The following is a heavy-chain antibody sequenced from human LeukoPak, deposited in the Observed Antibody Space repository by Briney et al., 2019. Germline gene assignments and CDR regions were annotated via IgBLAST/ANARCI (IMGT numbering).Heavy chain of an antibody. J-gene: IGHJ4*02. V-gene: IGHV3-21*01. CDR3: ARHVVAVGFDY. CDR2: ISSSSSYT. Sequence: GGSLRLSCAASGFTFSSYSMNWVRQAPGKGLEWVSSISSSSSYTYYADSVKGRFTISRDNAKNSLYLQMNSPRAEDTAVYYCARHVVAVGFDYWGQGTLVTVSS. D-gene: IGHD3-22*01. CDR1: GFTFSSYS.